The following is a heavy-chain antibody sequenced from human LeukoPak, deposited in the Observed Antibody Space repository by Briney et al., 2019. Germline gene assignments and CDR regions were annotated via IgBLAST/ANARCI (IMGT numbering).Heavy chain of an antibody. CDR1: GGSISSYY. Sequence: PSETLSLTCTVSGGSISSYYWSCIRQPPGKGLEWIGYIYYSGSTNYNPSLKSRVTISVDTSKNQFSLKLSSVTAADTAVYYCARVIAAAGLGQYYFDYWGQGTLVTVSS. V-gene: IGHV4-59*01. CDR3: ARVIAAAGLGQYYFDY. J-gene: IGHJ4*02. D-gene: IGHD6-13*01. CDR2: IYYSGST.